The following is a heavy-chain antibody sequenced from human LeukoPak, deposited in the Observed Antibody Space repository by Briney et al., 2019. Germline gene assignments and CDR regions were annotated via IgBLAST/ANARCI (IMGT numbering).Heavy chain of an antibody. CDR1: GGSISSYY. D-gene: IGHD5-24*01. V-gene: IGHV4-59*01. CDR2: IYYSGST. Sequence: KPSETLSLTCTVSGGSISSYYWSWIRQPPGKGLEWIGYIYYSGSTNYNPSLKSRVTISVDTSKNQFSLKLSSVTAADTAVYYCARDPIHRDDYNAEWGQGVLVSVSS. CDR3: ARDPIHRDDYNAE. J-gene: IGHJ4*02.